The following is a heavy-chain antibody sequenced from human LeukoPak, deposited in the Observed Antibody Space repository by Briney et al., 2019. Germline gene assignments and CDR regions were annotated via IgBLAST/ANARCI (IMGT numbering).Heavy chain of an antibody. CDR2: ISGSSRVI. J-gene: IGHJ4*02. V-gene: IGHV3-48*01. Sequence: GGSLRLSCAASEFTFSSYSMNWVRQAPGKGLEWISYISGSSRVIYYADSVKGRFTISRDNAKNSLYLQVNSLRAEDTAVYYCASAAGPFYFDYWGQGTLVTVSS. CDR3: ASAAGPFYFDY. CDR1: EFTFSSYS.